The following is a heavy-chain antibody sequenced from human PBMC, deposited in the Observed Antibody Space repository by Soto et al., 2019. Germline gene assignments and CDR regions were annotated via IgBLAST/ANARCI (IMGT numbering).Heavy chain of an antibody. CDR1: GVSCGSDA. Sequence: PGRYLGISSAASGVSCGSDAMRWVRQAPGKGLEWVSAISGSGGSTYYADSVKGRFTISRDNSKNTLYLQMNSLRAEETAVYYCAQGVPIFGVDRVAYWGHGT. D-gene: IGHD3-3*01. V-gene: IGHV3-23*01. CDR3: AQGVPIFGVDRVAY. J-gene: IGHJ4*01. CDR2: ISGSGGST.